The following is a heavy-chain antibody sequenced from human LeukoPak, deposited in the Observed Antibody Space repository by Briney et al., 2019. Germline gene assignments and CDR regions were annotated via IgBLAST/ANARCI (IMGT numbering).Heavy chain of an antibody. CDR3: ARDVRGFGELLNFDY. CDR1: GYTFTSYG. J-gene: IGHJ4*02. D-gene: IGHD3-10*01. Sequence: ASVKVSCKASGYTFTSYGISWVRQAPGQGLEWMGWISAYNGNTNYAQKLQGRVTMTTDTSTSTAYMELRSLRSDDTAVYYCARDVRGFGELLNFDYWGQGTLVTVSS. V-gene: IGHV1-18*01. CDR2: ISAYNGNT.